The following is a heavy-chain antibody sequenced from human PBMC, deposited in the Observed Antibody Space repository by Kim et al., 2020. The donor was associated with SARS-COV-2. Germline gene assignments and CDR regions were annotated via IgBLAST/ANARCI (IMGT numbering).Heavy chain of an antibody. CDR3: ARGGYEDYALDY. J-gene: IGHJ4*02. D-gene: IGHD5-12*01. Sequence: SVKVSCKASGGTFSSYAISWVRQAPGQGLEWMGRIIPILGIANYAQKFQGRVTITADKSTSTAYMELSSLRSEDTAVYYCARGGYEDYALDYWGQGTLVTVSS. V-gene: IGHV1-69*04. CDR2: IIPILGIA. CDR1: GGTFSSYA.